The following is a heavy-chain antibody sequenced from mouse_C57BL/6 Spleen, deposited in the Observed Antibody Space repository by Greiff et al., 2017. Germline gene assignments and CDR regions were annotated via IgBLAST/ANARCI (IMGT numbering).Heavy chain of an antibody. CDR3: ARSNDDYPHAMDY. V-gene: IGHV1-4*01. J-gene: IGHJ4*01. Sequence: QVQLQQSGAELARPGASVKMSCKASGYTFTSYTMHWVKQRPGKGLEWIGYINPSSGYTKYNQKFKDKATLTADKYSSTAYMQLSSLTSNDSADYYCARSNDDYPHAMDYWGQGTSVTVSS. CDR1: GYTFTSYT. CDR2: INPSSGYT. D-gene: IGHD2-4*01.